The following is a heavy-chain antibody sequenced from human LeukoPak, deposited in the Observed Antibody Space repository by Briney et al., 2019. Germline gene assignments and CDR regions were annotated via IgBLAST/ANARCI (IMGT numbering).Heavy chain of an antibody. Sequence: GGSLRLSCAASGFTFSSYSVSWVRQAPGKGLEWVSSISGSGGSTYYADSVKGRFTISRDNSKNTLYLQMNSLRAEDTAVYYCAKDRYDYSYWVFDYWGQGTLVTVSS. CDR2: ISGSGGST. J-gene: IGHJ4*02. CDR3: AKDRYDYSYWVFDY. D-gene: IGHD5-12*01. CDR1: GFTFSSYS. V-gene: IGHV3-23*01.